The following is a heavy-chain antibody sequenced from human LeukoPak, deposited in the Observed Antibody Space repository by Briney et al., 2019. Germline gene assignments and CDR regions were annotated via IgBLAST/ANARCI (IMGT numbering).Heavy chain of an antibody. CDR2: ISSSSSYI. CDR1: GFTFSSYG. Sequence: GGSLRLSCAASGFTFSSYGMNWVRQAPGKGLEWVSSISSSSSYIYYADSVKGRFTISRDNAKNSLYLQMNSLRAEDTAVYYCAKDGRPAPRYSSGWGYYYYYYMDVWGKGTTVTISS. D-gene: IGHD6-19*01. J-gene: IGHJ6*03. CDR3: AKDGRPAPRYSSGWGYYYYYYMDV. V-gene: IGHV3-21*01.